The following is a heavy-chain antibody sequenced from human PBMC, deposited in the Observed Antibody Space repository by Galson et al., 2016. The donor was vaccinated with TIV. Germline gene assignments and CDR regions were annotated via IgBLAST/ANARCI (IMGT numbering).Heavy chain of an antibody. D-gene: IGHD3-10*01. CDR1: GFPFTDYY. CDR3: TKTRGCSYGSPQDYYYGMDV. J-gene: IGHJ6*02. CDR2: ISISGDTI. Sequence: SLRLSCAASGFPFTDYYVSWIRQAPGKGLEYISYISISGDTIYYAKSVKGRVTMSKDNAKNYVYLQMNSLRSDDTAFYYCTKTRGCSYGSPQDYYYGMDVWGQGTTVTVSS. V-gene: IGHV3-11*01.